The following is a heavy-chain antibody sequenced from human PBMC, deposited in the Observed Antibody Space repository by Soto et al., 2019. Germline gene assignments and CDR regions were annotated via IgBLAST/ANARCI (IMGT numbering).Heavy chain of an antibody. CDR3: AKAFYNGNSDFGY. J-gene: IGHJ4*02. CDR2: INPDGGAK. Sequence: EVHLVGSGGGLVQPGGSLRLSCAASGFSFSNYWMTWVRQAPGKGLEWVANINPDGGAKYYVESVKGRFSISRDNAKNSLYLQMSNLRAEDTAVYYCAKAFYNGNSDFGYWGQGTLVTVSS. CDR1: GFSFSNYW. V-gene: IGHV3-7*05. D-gene: IGHD3-10*01.